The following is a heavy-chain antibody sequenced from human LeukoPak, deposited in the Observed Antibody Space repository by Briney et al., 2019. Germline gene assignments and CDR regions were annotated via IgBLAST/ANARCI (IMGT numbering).Heavy chain of an antibody. CDR1: GGSISSYY. D-gene: IGHD6-13*01. J-gene: IGHJ4*02. V-gene: IGHV4-59*01. CDR2: IYYSGST. CDR3: ARLAAAGKVFDY. Sequence: SETLSLTCTVSGGSISSYYWSWIRQPPGKGLEWIGYIYYSGSTNYNPSLKSRVTISVDTSKNQFSLKLSSVTAADTAVYYCARLAAAGKVFDYWGQGTLVTVSS.